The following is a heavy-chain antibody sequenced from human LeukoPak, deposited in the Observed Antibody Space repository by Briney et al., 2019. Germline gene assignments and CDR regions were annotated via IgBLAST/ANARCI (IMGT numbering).Heavy chain of an antibody. CDR1: GGTFSSYA. D-gene: IGHD2-2*01. V-gene: IGHV1-69*13. CDR2: IIPIFGTA. J-gene: IGHJ5*02. CDR3: ATGEEYCSSTSCRNWFDP. Sequence: GASVKVSCKASGGTFSSYAISWVRQAPGQGLEWMGGIIPIFGTANYAQKFQGRVTITADESTSTACMELSSLRSEDTAVYYCATGEEYCSSTSCRNWFDPWGQGTLVTVSS.